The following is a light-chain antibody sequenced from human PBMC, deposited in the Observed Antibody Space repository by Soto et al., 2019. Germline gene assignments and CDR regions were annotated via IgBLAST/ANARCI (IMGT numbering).Light chain of an antibody. V-gene: IGKV3-20*01. CDR1: QSVSSSY. CDR3: QQYGSSLWT. J-gene: IGKJ1*01. CDR2: GAS. Sequence: EIVLTQSPGTLSLSPGERATLSCRASQSVSSSYLAWYQHKPGQAPRLLIYGASRRATGIPDRFSGSGSGTDFTLTISRLGPEDFAVYYCQQYGSSLWTFGQGTK.